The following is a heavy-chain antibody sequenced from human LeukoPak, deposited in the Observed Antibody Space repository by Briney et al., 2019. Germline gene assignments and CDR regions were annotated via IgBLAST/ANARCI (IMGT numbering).Heavy chain of an antibody. V-gene: IGHV3-23*01. J-gene: IGHJ4*02. Sequence: GGSLRLSCAASGFTFSNYAMSWVRQAPGKGLEWVSIISASGGTTYYADSVRGRFTISRDNSKTTLYLQMDSLRVEDTAVYYCAKGWRRITMVRGTPRLGYWGQGTLVTVSS. D-gene: IGHD3-10*01. CDR1: GFTFSNYA. CDR2: ISASGGTT. CDR3: AKGWRRITMVRGTPRLGY.